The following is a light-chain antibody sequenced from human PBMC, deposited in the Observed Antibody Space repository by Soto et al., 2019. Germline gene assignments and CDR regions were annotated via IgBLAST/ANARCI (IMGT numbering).Light chain of an antibody. J-gene: IGKJ1*01. CDR1: QSATGN. CDR3: QQYNNWPPWT. V-gene: IGKV3-15*01. Sequence: EKVMTQTPATLSVSPGERVTLSCRASQSATGNVAWYQQKPGQAPRLLIYGASTRATGIPARFSGSGSGTEFTLTISSLQSEDFAVYYCQQYNNWPPWTFGQGTNVEIK. CDR2: GAS.